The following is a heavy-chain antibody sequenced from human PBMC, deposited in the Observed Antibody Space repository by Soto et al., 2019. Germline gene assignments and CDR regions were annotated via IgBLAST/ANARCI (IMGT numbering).Heavy chain of an antibody. CDR1: GYTFSSHG. Sequence: QVQLLQSAAEVRKPGASVKVSCTASGYTFSSHGITWVRQAPGQGLEWMGWISTYNGNTNYAQKVQGRVTMTIDKSTSTAYMELRSLTSDDTAMYYCAACSGPSCHRGMEWFDPWGQGTLVTVSA. V-gene: IGHV1-18*04. J-gene: IGHJ5*02. CDR3: AACSGPSCHRGMEWFDP. D-gene: IGHD2-2*01. CDR2: ISTYNGNT.